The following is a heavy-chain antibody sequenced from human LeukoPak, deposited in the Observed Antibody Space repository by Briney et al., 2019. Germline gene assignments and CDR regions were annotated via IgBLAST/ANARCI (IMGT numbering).Heavy chain of an antibody. J-gene: IGHJ4*02. CDR1: GFTFSSYA. Sequence: GGSLRLSCAASGFTFSSYAMHWVRQAPGKGLEWVAVIWYDGSNKYYADSVKDRFTISRDNSKNTLYLQMNSLRAEDTAVYYCARATYYYDSSGPGDYWDLGTLVTVSS. V-gene: IGHV3-33*08. CDR3: ARATYYYDSSGPGDY. D-gene: IGHD3-22*01. CDR2: IWYDGSNK.